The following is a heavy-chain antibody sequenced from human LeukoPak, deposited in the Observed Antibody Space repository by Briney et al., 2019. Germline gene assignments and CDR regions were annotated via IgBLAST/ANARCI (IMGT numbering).Heavy chain of an antibody. Sequence: GGSLRLSCAASGFTFSSYEMNWVRQAPGKGLEWVSLISWDGGSTYYADSVQGRFTISRDNSKNTMYLQMNSLRAEDSAVYYCARDPGYDYGYDYWGQGTLVTVSS. CDR3: ARDPGYDYGYDY. J-gene: IGHJ4*02. CDR1: GFTFSSYE. D-gene: IGHD5-18*01. CDR2: ISWDGGST. V-gene: IGHV3-23*01.